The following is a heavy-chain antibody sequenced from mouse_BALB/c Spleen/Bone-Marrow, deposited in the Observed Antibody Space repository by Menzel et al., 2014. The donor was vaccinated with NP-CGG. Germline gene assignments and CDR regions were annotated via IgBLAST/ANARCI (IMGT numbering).Heavy chain of an antibody. CDR2: IYPSDSYT. V-gene: IGHV1-69*02. D-gene: IGHD2-14*01. Sequence: QVQLQQSGAELVRPGASVKLSCKASGYTFTSYWINWVKQRPGQGLEWIGNIYPSDSYTNYNQKFKDKATLTVDKPSSTANMQLSSPTSEDSAVYYCTRRDRYDYYAMDYWGQGTSVTVSS. J-gene: IGHJ4*01. CDR1: GYTFTSYW. CDR3: TRRDRYDYYAMDY.